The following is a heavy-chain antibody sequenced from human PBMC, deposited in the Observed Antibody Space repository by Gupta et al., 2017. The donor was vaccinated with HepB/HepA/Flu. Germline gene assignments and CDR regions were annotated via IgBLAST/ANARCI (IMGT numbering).Heavy chain of an antibody. D-gene: IGHD7-27*01. CDR1: GFSVGSHY. CDR3: ARGISNWGSFDY. V-gene: IGHV3-66*01. J-gene: IGHJ4*02. Sequence: ALLVGSGGGLVQLGGSVRLSCAAFGFSVGSHYFGWVRQAPGKGLEWVSVLYSGGTTYYVDSVKGRFTISRDNSKNTLYLQMDSLRAEDTAVYYCARGISNWGSFDYWGQGTLVTVSS. CDR2: LYSGGTT.